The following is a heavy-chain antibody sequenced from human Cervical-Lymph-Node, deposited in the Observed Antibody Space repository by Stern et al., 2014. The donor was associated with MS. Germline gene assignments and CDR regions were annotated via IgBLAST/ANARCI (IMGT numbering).Heavy chain of an antibody. CDR1: GYTLSNHY. J-gene: IGHJ4*02. D-gene: IGHD4/OR15-4a*01. CDR2: ISPSSGTT. Sequence: QVQLVQSGAAVKKPGTSVQVSCKASGYTLSNHYIHWVRQAPGQGLEWPGIISPSSGTTTFAQKFQGRLTMTRDTSTSTFYMDLSSLRSEDTAVYFCTRDIAGAATGFDFWGQGTLVTVSS. V-gene: IGHV1-46*01. CDR3: TRDIAGAATGFDF.